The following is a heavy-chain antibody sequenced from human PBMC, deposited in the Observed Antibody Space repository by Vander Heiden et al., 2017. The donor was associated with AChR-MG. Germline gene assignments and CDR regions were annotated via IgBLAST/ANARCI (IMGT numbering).Heavy chain of an antibody. CDR3: ARPPGYYDSSGYYY. J-gene: IGHJ4*02. D-gene: IGHD3-22*01. V-gene: IGHV3-66*02. Sequence: EVQLVESGGGLVQPGGSLRLSCAASGLTVNRGYMTWVRPAPGKGLEWVSVINSGGTTYYTDSVKGRFTISRDNSKNTLFLQMNSLRAEDTAVYYCARPPGYYDSSGYYYWGQGTLVTVSS. CDR2: INSGGTT. CDR1: GLTVNRGY.